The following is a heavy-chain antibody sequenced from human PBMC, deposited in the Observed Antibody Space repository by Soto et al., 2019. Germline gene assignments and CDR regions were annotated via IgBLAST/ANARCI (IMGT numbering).Heavy chain of an antibody. Sequence: ASAKVSCKASGYTFTSYDMNWVRQATVQGLEWMGWMNPNSGNTGYAQKFQGRVTMTRNTSISTAYMALSSLRSEDTAVYYCARVLPVWWLRRPRWAHTRFDVWGQGTTVTISS. D-gene: IGHD5-12*01. J-gene: IGHJ6*02. CDR2: MNPNSGNT. V-gene: IGHV1-8*01. CDR3: ARVLPVWWLRRPRWAHTRFDV. CDR1: GYTFTSYD.